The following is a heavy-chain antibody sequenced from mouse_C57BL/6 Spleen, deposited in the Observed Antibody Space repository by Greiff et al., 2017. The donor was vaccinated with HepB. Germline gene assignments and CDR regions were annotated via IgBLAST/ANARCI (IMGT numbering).Heavy chain of an antibody. CDR2: IRNKANGYTT. D-gene: IGHD2-4*01. CDR3: ARSLYDYYVFDY. CDR1: GFTFTDYY. J-gene: IGHJ2*01. V-gene: IGHV7-3*01. Sequence: EVKLVESGGGLVQPGGSLSLSCAASGFTFTDYYMSWVRQPPGKALEWLGFIRNKANGYTTEYSASVKGRFTISRDNSQSFLYLQLNALRAEDSATYYCARSLYDYYVFDYWGQGTTLTVSS.